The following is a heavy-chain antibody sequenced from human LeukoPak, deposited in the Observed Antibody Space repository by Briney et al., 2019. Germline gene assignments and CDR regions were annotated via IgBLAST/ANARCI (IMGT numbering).Heavy chain of an antibody. CDR1: GGSISSGDYY. CDR3: ARPYYYDSRIDP. Sequence: PWETLSLTCTVSGGSISSGDYYWSWIRQPPGKGLEWIAYMYYSGSTYYNPSLKSRVTMSADRSKNQPSLKLSSVTAADTAVYYCARPYYYDSRIDPWGQGILVTVSS. CDR2: MYYSGST. J-gene: IGHJ5*02. D-gene: IGHD3-22*01. V-gene: IGHV4-30-4*01.